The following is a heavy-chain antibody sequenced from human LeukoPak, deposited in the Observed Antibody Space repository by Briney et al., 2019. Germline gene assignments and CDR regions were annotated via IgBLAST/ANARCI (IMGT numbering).Heavy chain of an antibody. V-gene: IGHV1-18*01. Sequence: ASVKVSCKASGYTFTSYGISWVRQAPGQGLEWMGWISAYNGNTDYAQKLQGRVTMTTDTSTSTAYMELRSLRSDDTAVYYCARDSMVRGVTYSYGMDVWGQGTTVTVSS. CDR2: ISAYNGNT. CDR1: GYTFTSYG. J-gene: IGHJ6*02. CDR3: ARDSMVRGVTYSYGMDV. D-gene: IGHD3-10*01.